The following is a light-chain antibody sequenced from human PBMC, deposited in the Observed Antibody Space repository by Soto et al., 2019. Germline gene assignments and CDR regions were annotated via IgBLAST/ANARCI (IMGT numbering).Light chain of an antibody. Sequence: EIVLTQSPATLSLSPGERATLSCRASQSVSSSYLAWYQQTPGPAPRLLIYGASSRATVIPDRFSGSGSGTDFTLTISRLEPEDFAVYYCQQNGSSRTFGQGTKVEIK. CDR3: QQNGSSRT. CDR1: QSVSSSY. CDR2: GAS. V-gene: IGKV3-20*01. J-gene: IGKJ1*01.